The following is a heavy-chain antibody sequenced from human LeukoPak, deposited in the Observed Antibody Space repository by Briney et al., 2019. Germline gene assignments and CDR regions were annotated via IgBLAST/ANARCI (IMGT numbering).Heavy chain of an antibody. CDR2: INHSGST. D-gene: IGHD3-3*01. J-gene: IGHJ6*03. V-gene: IGHV4-34*01. CDR1: GGSFSGYY. Sequence: SETLSLTCAVYGGSFSGYYWSWIRPPPGKGLEWIGEINHSGSTNYNPSLKSRVTISVDTSKNQFSLKLSSVTAADTAVYYCARVPKYYDFWSGFTAKYMDVWGKGTTVTVSS. CDR3: ARVPKYYDFWSGFTAKYMDV.